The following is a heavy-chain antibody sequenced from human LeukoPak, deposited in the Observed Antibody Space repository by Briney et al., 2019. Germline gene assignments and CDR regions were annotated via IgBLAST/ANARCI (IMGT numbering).Heavy chain of an antibody. CDR2: IYSGGST. V-gene: IGHV3-66*01. J-gene: IGHJ3*02. CDR1: GFTVSSNY. D-gene: IGHD3-22*01. Sequence: PGGSLRLSCAASGFTVSSNYMTWVRQAPGKGLEWVSVIYSGGSTYYADSVKGRFTLSRDNSKNTLFLQMNSLRAEDTAVYYCAREPQGDSSGYDAFDIWGQRTMVAVCS. CDR3: AREPQGDSSGYDAFDI.